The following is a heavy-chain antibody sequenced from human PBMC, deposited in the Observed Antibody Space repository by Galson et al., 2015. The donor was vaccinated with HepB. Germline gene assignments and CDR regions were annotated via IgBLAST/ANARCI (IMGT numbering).Heavy chain of an antibody. CDR3: AKEGDSGALLDPGIAAATENWFDP. J-gene: IGHJ5*02. CDR2: ISGSGGST. CDR1: GFTFSSYA. Sequence: SLRLSCAASGFTFSSYAMSWVRQAPGKGLEWVSAISGSGGSTYYADSVKGRFTISRDNSKNTLYLQMNSLRAEDTAVYYCAKEGDSGALLDPGIAAATENWFDPWGQGTLVTVSS. V-gene: IGHV3-23*01. D-gene: IGHD6-13*01.